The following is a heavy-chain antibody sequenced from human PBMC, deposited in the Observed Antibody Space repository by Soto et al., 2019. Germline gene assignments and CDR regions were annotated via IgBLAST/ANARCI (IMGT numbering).Heavy chain of an antibody. D-gene: IGHD6-13*01. Sequence: EVQLVESGGGLVKPGGSLRLSCAASGFTFSSYSMNWVRQAPGKGLEWVSSISSSSSYIYYADSVKGRFTISRDNAKNSLYLQMNSLRAEDTAVYYCARDLLCDSSSWYAGGRFDYWGQGTLVTVSS. CDR2: ISSSSSYI. CDR3: ARDLLCDSSSWYAGGRFDY. CDR1: GFTFSSYS. V-gene: IGHV3-21*01. J-gene: IGHJ4*02.